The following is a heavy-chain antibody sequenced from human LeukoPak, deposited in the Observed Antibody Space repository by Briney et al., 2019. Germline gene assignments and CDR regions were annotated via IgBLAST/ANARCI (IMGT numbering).Heavy chain of an antibody. CDR3: ARDRGGDYDSSGYYYGLGAFDI. V-gene: IGHV1-46*01. J-gene: IGHJ3*02. D-gene: IGHD3-22*01. CDR2: INPSGGST. Sequence: ASVKVSCKASGYTFTSYYMHWVRQAPGQGLEWMGIINPSGGSTSYAQKFQGRVTMTRDTSTSTVYMELSSPRSEDTAVYYCARDRGGDYDSSGYYYGLGAFDIWGQGTMVTVSS. CDR1: GYTFTSYY.